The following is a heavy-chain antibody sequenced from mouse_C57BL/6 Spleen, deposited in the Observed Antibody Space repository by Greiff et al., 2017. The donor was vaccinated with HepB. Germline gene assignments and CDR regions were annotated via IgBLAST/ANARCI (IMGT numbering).Heavy chain of an antibody. Sequence: DVHLVESGPGLVKPSQSLSLTCSVTGYSITSGYYWNWIRQFPGNKLEWMGYISYDGSNNYNPSLKNRISITRDTSKNQFFLKLNSVTTEDTATYYCARDAYDYPFDYWGQGTTLTVSS. CDR3: ARDAYDYPFDY. CDR1: GYSITSGYY. CDR2: ISYDGSN. D-gene: IGHD2-4*01. V-gene: IGHV3-6*01. J-gene: IGHJ2*01.